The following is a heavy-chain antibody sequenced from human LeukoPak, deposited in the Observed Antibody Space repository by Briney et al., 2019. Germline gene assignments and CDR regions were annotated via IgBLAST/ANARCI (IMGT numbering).Heavy chain of an antibody. D-gene: IGHD3-22*01. Sequence: GASVKVSRKASGYTLTSYYMHWVRQAPGQGLEWMGIINPSGGSTSYAQKFQGRVTMTRDTSTSTVYMELSSLRSEDTAVYYCARGGDSSGYYYGVLGWFDPWGQGTLVTVSS. V-gene: IGHV1-46*01. CDR3: ARGGDSSGYYYGVLGWFDP. CDR1: GYTLTSYY. J-gene: IGHJ5*02. CDR2: INPSGGST.